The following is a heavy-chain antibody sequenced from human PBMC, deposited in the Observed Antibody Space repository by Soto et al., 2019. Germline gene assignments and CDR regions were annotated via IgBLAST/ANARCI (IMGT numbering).Heavy chain of an antibody. Sequence: GESLKISCKGSGYSFTTYWISWVRQMPGKGLEWMGRIDASDSYANYSPSFQGHVTSSADRSISTAYLQWSSLKASDTAMYYCARRYSSSSQVYYYYGMDVWGQGTTVTVSS. D-gene: IGHD6-6*01. CDR2: IDASDSYA. CDR3: ARRYSSSSQVYYYYGMDV. V-gene: IGHV5-10-1*01. J-gene: IGHJ6*02. CDR1: GYSFTTYW.